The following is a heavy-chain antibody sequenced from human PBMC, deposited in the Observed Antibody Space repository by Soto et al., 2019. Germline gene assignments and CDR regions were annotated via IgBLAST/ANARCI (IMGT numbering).Heavy chain of an antibody. Sequence: EVQLLESGGDLVQPGGSLRLSCAASGFTLSTYAMNWVRQAPGKGLEWVSAIRENSGSTDYADSVKGRFTISRDNSKNTLYLQRNSLSADDPAVYYCAKCQVVTGVSGWCNYFAPWGQGTLVTVSS. D-gene: IGHD2-15*01. CDR1: GFTLSTYA. CDR2: IRENSGST. CDR3: AKCQVVTGVSGWCNYFAP. J-gene: IGHJ5*02. V-gene: IGHV3-23*01.